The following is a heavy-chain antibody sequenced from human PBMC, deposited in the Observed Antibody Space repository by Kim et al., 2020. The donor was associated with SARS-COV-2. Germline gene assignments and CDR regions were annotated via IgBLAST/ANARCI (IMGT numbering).Heavy chain of an antibody. V-gene: IGHV5-10-1*01. D-gene: IGHD5-12*01. J-gene: IGHJ3*02. CDR3: ARHWLEMATLGAFDI. CDR1: GYSFTSYW. CDR2: IDPSDSYT. Sequence: GESLKISCKGSGYSFTSYWISWVRQMPGKGLEWMGRIDPSDSYTNYSPSFQGHVTISADKSISTAYLQWSSLKASDTAMYYCARHWLEMATLGAFDIWGQGTMVTVSS.